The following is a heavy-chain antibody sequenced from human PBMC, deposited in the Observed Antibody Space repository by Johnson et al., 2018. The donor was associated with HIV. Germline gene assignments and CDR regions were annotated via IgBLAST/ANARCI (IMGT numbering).Heavy chain of an antibody. CDR2: LNWNGGRT. Sequence: VQLVESGGGAVRPGGSLRLSCGASGFTFGDYGMSWVRQVPGKGLEWVSHLNWNGGRTGYADSVKGRFTISRDNSKNTLYLQMNSLRAEDTAVYYCARGALQRGSWYGRDAFDIWGQGTMVTVSS. V-gene: IGHV3-20*04. D-gene: IGHD6-13*01. CDR1: GFTFGDYG. CDR3: ARGALQRGSWYGRDAFDI. J-gene: IGHJ3*02.